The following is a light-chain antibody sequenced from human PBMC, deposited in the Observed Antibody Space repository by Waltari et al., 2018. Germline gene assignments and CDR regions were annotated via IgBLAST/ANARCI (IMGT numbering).Light chain of an antibody. CDR1: PSVLYSSDNRHY. V-gene: IGKV4-1*01. CDR2: WSS. CDR3: QQYYSPLSFT. J-gene: IGKJ2*01. Sequence: DVVVTQSPDSLAVSLGARATINFKSSPSVLYSSDNRHYLAWYQQKPGQPPNLLIYWSSTRESGVPDRFTGSGSGTDFTLTISSLQAEDVAVYYCQQYYSPLSFTFGQGTKVEIK.